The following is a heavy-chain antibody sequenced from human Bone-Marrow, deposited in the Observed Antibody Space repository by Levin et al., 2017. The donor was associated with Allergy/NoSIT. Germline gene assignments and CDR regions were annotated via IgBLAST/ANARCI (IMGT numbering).Heavy chain of an antibody. CDR3: AKGRSSGWTFDY. D-gene: IGHD6-19*01. V-gene: IGHV3-30*18. CDR2: ISYDGSNK. CDR1: GFTFSSYG. Sequence: PGGSLRLSCAASGFTFSSYGMHWVRQAPGKGLEWVAVISYDGSNKYYADSVKGRFTISRDNSKNTLYLQMNSLRAEDTAVYYCAKGRSSGWTFDYWGQGTLVTVSS. J-gene: IGHJ4*02.